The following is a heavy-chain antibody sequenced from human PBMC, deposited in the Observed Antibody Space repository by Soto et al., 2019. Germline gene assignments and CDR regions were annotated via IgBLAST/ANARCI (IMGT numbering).Heavy chain of an antibody. CDR1: GYTFTRYT. Sequence: ASVNVSCKASGYTFTRYTMHWVRQAPGQRLEWMGWINPDNGNTKSSQKFQDRVIITRDTSASTAYMDLSSLRSEDTAVYYCARGIATGQLDPWGQGTLVTVSS. V-gene: IGHV1-3*01. CDR3: ARGIATGQLDP. J-gene: IGHJ5*02. CDR2: INPDNGNT. D-gene: IGHD2-15*01.